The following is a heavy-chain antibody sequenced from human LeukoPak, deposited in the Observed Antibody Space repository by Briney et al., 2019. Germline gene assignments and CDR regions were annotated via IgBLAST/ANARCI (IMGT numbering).Heavy chain of an antibody. CDR3: EVSWHY. V-gene: IGHV3-30*03. Sequence: TGGSLRLSCSASGFTFSSYVMHWVRQAPGKGLEWVATISYDEDNIYYADSVKGRFTISRDNSKDTLFLQMNSLKIEDTAIYYCEVSWHYWGQGTLVTVSS. J-gene: IGHJ4*02. CDR1: GFTFSSYV. CDR2: ISYDEDNI. D-gene: IGHD3-10*01.